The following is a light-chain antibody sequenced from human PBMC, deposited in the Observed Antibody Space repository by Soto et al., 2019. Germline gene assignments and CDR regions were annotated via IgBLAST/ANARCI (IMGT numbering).Light chain of an antibody. Sequence: EIVLTQSPAALSLSPGERATLSCRASRGVSANYLAWYQQKPGQAPTLLIYGASIRAAGIPDRFSGSGSGTDFTLTIRRLEPDDFAVYYCRQYGSSPRTFGHGTNVDNK. J-gene: IGKJ1*01. V-gene: IGKV3-20*01. CDR3: RQYGSSPRT. CDR2: GAS. CDR1: RGVSANY.